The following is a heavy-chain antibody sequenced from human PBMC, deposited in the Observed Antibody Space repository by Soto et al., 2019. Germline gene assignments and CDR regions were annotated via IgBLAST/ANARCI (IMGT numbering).Heavy chain of an antibody. Sequence: GASVKVSCKASGYTFTSYGISWVRQAPGQGLEWMGWISAYNGNTNYAQKLQGRVTMTTDTSTSTAYMELRSLRSDDTAVYYCARPLVRYYYDSSGDHAFDICGQGTMVTVSS. D-gene: IGHD3-22*01. V-gene: IGHV1-18*01. CDR3: ARPLVRYYYDSSGDHAFDI. CDR1: GYTFTSYG. J-gene: IGHJ3*02. CDR2: ISAYNGNT.